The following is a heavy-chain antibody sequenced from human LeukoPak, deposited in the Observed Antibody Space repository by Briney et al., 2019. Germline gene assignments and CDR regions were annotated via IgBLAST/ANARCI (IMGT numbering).Heavy chain of an antibody. CDR2: IYYSGST. CDR1: GGSISSSSYY. V-gene: IGHV4-39*07. CDR3: ARDGLAYYYDSSGYYPHYFDY. Sequence: SETLSLTCTVSGGSISSSSYYWGWIRQPPGKGLEWIGSIYYSGSTYYNPSLKSRVTISVDTSKNQFSLKLSSVTAADTAVYYCARDGLAYYYDSSGYYPHYFDYWGQGTLVTVSS. D-gene: IGHD3-22*01. J-gene: IGHJ4*02.